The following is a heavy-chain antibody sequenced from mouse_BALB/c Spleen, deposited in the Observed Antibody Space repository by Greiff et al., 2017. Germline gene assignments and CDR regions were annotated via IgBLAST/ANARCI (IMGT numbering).Heavy chain of an antibody. V-gene: IGHV3-6*02. CDR2: ISYDGSN. D-gene: IGHD2-3*01. J-gene: IGHJ4*01. Sequence: EVQLQQSGPGLVKPSQSLSLTCSVTGYSITSGYYWNWIRQFPGNKLEWMGYISYDGSNNYNPSLKNRISITRDTSKNQFFLKLNSVTTEDTATYYCARGGYYTAMDYWGQGTSVTVSS. CDR3: ARGGYYTAMDY. CDR1: GYSITSGYY.